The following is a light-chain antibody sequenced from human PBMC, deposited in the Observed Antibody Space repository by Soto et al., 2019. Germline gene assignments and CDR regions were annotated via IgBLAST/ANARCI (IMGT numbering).Light chain of an antibody. CDR3: AAWDDSLSGWV. Sequence: LTQPPSASGTPGQRVTISCSGSSSNIGSNYVYWYQQLPGTAPKLLIYRNNQRPSEVPDRFSGSKSGTSASLAISGLRSEDEADYYCAAWDDSLSGWVFGGGTKVTVL. V-gene: IGLV1-47*01. J-gene: IGLJ3*02. CDR2: RNN. CDR1: SSNIGSNY.